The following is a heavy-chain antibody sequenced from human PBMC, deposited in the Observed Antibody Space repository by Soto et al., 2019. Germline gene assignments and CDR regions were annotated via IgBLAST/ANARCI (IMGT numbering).Heavy chain of an antibody. J-gene: IGHJ6*02. Sequence: SETLSLTCTVSGGSISSYYWSWIRQPPGKGLEWIGYIYYSGSTNYNPSLKSRVTISVDTSKNQFSLKLSSVTAADTAVYYCANGGVRYFDWLSDYYYYGMDVWGQGTTVT. CDR2: IYYSGST. CDR3: ANGGVRYFDWLSDYYYYGMDV. D-gene: IGHD3-9*01. CDR1: GGSISSYY. V-gene: IGHV4-59*08.